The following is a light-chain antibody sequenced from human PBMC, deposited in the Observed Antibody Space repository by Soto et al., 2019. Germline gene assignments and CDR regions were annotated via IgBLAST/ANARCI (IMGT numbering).Light chain of an antibody. CDR3: LLSYNAARV. Sequence: QAVVTQEPSLTVSPGGTVTLTCGSSTGAVTSKHHPYGFQQKAGQAPRTLIYDTSNKHSWTPARFSGSLLGDKAALTLSGAQPEDEAQYYCLLSYNAARVFGGGTKLTVL. CDR1: TGAVTSKHH. CDR2: DTS. V-gene: IGLV7-46*01. J-gene: IGLJ2*01.